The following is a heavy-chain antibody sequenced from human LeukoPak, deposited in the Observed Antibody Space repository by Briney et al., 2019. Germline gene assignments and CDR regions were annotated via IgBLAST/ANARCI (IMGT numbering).Heavy chain of an antibody. D-gene: IGHD5-24*01. V-gene: IGHV3-74*01. CDR3: ARLGRDGYNYFDY. CDR2: INSDGSIT. J-gene: IGHJ4*02. Sequence: GGSLRLSCAASGFTFTTYWMHWVRQAPGKGLVWVSHINSDGSITSYADSVKGRFTISRDNAKNTLYLQMNSLRAEDTAVYYCARLGRDGYNYFDYWGQGTLVTVSS. CDR1: GFTFTTYW.